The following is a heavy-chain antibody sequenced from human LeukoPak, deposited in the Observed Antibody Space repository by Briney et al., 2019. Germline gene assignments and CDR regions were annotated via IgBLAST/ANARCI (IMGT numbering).Heavy chain of an antibody. J-gene: IGHJ4*02. CDR1: GYTFTSYD. CDR2: MNPNSGNT. D-gene: IGHD5-24*01. Sequence: ASVKVSCKASGYTFTSYDINWVRQATGQGLEWMGWMNPNSGNTGYAQKFQGRVTMTRNTSISTAYMELSSLRSEDTAVYYCARDGSRDGYKNPDYWGQGTLVTVSS. V-gene: IGHV1-8*01. CDR3: ARDGSRDGYKNPDY.